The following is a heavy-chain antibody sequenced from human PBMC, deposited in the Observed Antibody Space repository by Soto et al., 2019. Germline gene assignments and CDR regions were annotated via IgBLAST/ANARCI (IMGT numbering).Heavy chain of an antibody. CDR3: ARALGRDGSSWYRGAYDY. D-gene: IGHD6-13*01. V-gene: IGHV1-2*04. CDR1: GYTFTGYY. Sequence: QVQLVQSGDEVKKSGASMKVSCRASGYTFTGYYIHWVRQAPGQGLEWMGWINPDTGGTDYTQKFQGWVTMTRETSINTAYMELSSLKSDDTAVYYCARALGRDGSSWYRGAYDYWGQGTLVTVSS. CDR2: INPDTGGT. J-gene: IGHJ4*02.